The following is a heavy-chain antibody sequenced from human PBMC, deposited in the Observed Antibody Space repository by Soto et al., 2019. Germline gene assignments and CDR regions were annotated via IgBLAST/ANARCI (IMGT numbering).Heavy chain of an antibody. CDR2: VSTYNGNT. Sequence: QVQLVQSGPEVKMPGASVNVSCKASGYTFTSYGINWVRQAPGQGLEWMGRVSTYNGNTKYAQKFQGRGTMTTDTSTTTVYMHLRSLRSDDTAVYYCARERGLTASTLFGYWGQGTVVTVS. J-gene: IGHJ4*02. CDR1: GYTFTSYG. D-gene: IGHD3-10*02. CDR3: ARERGLTASTLFGY. V-gene: IGHV1-18*01.